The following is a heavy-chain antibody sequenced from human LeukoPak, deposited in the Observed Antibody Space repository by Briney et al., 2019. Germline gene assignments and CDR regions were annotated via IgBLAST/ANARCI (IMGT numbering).Heavy chain of an antibody. Sequence: GASVKVSCKASGDALTGYYIHWVRQAPRQGLEWMGCFDPNTGATHYAQKFQGRVTMTRDTSIDTDFLELRSLISDDTALYCAGYTVVRGLTLSAFEIWGQGTMVTVSS. CDR2: FDPNTGAT. J-gene: IGHJ3*02. V-gene: IGHV1-2*02. CDR3: AGYTVVRGLTLSAFEI. D-gene: IGHD3-10*01. CDR1: GDALTGYY.